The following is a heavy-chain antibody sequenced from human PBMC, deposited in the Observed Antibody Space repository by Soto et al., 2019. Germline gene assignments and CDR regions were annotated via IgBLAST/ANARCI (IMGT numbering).Heavy chain of an antibody. CDR2: IYHSGST. Sequence: SETLSLTCTVSGYSISSGYYWGWIRQPPGKGLEWIGSIYHSGSTYYNPSLKSRVTISVDTSKNQFSLKLSSVTAADTAVYYCARGTSYPYWGQGTLVTVSS. V-gene: IGHV4-38-2*02. J-gene: IGHJ4*02. CDR1: GYSISSGYY. CDR3: ARGTSYPY. D-gene: IGHD2-2*01.